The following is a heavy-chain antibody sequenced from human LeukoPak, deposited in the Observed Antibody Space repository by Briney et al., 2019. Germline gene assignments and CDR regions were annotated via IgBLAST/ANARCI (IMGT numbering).Heavy chain of an antibody. CDR2: INHSGTT. Sequence: PSETLSLTCAVYGGSFSGYYWTWIRQPLGRGLEWIGEINHSGTTNYNPSLKSRVTISVDTSRNQFSLKLSSVTAADTAVYYCAGPASYDDFWREYYYYMGVWGKGTTVTVSS. CDR3: AGPASYDDFWREYYYYMGV. J-gene: IGHJ6*03. D-gene: IGHD3-3*01. V-gene: IGHV4-34*01. CDR1: GGSFSGYY.